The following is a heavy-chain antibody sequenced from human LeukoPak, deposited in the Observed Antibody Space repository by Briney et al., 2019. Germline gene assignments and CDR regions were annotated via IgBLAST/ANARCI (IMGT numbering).Heavy chain of an antibody. CDR2: ISGSGGNT. D-gene: IGHD6-19*01. CDR1: GFTFSIYA. CDR3: TRLSGWSRTDSYFDY. V-gene: IGHV3-23*01. J-gene: IGHJ4*02. Sequence: GGSLTLSCAASGFTFSIYAMSWVRQAPGKGLEWVSAISGSGGNTYYADSVKGRFTISRDNSKNTLYLQMNSLKTEDTAVYYCTRLSGWSRTDSYFDYWGEGTLVTVSS.